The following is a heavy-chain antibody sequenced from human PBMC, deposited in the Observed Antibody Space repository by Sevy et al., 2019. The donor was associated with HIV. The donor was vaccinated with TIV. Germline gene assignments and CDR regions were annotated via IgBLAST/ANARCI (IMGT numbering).Heavy chain of an antibody. Sequence: ASVKVSCKVSGYTPTDLSIHWVRQAPGKGLEWMGRFDPEDGETIYAQKFQGRFTMTEDTSRDTAYMELNSLRSEDTAVYYCATTREYYSDNSGDFDYWGQGTLVTVSS. CDR3: ATTREYYSDNSGDFDY. CDR1: GYTPTDLS. CDR2: FDPEDGET. D-gene: IGHD3-22*01. J-gene: IGHJ4*02. V-gene: IGHV1-24*01.